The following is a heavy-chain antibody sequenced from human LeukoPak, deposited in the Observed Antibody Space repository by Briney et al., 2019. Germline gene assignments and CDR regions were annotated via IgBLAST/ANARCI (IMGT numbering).Heavy chain of an antibody. J-gene: IGHJ4*02. CDR1: GFSIRTYA. CDR2: IRSDGSNK. CDR3: AKDSEYKGSSSGTFDL. Sequence: GGSLRLSCAASGFSIRTYAMHWVRQAPGKGLEWVGCIRSDGSNKYNEDSVKGRFTISRDNSRNTLDLQMSSLRAEDTAVYYCAKDSEYKGSSSGTFDLWGQGTRATVSS. V-gene: IGHV3-30*02. D-gene: IGHD6-6*01.